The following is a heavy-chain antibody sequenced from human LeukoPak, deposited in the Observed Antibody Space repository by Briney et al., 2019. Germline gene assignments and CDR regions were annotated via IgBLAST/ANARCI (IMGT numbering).Heavy chain of an antibody. CDR1: GFTFSSYS. J-gene: IGHJ3*01. D-gene: IGHD3-16*02. CDR3: ARDIELST. Sequence: PGGSLRLSCAASGFTFSSYSFNWVRQAPGKGLEWVSLISFSGDNTYYTDSVKGRFTISRDNSKDTLYLQMNSLRAEDTAIYYCARDIELSTWGLGTMVTVSS. CDR2: ISFSGDNT. V-gene: IGHV3-23*01.